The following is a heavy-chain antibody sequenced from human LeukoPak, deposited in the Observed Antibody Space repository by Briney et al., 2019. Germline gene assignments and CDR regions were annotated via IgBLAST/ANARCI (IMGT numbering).Heavy chain of an antibody. CDR2: INHSGST. CDR1: GGSFSGYY. D-gene: IGHD6-19*01. Sequence: PSETLSLICAVYGGSFSGYYWSWIRQPPGKGLEWIGEINHSGSTNYNPSLKSRVTISVDTSKNQFSLKLSSVTAADTAVYYCARGGIAVAGTLFDPWGQGTLVTVSS. V-gene: IGHV4-34*01. J-gene: IGHJ5*02. CDR3: ARGGIAVAGTLFDP.